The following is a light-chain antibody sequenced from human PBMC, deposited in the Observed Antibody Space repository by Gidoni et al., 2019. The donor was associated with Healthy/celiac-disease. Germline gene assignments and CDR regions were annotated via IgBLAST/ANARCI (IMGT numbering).Light chain of an antibody. CDR3: YSAADNNLRV. CDR2: KDS. Sequence: SYELTQPSSVSASPGQTARLTCSGDVMKKKYARWFQQKPGQAPVLVIYKDSERPSGIPERFSGSSSGTTVTLTISGAQVEDEADYYGYSAADNNLRVFGGGTKLTVL. V-gene: IGLV3-27*01. CDR1: VMKKKY. J-gene: IGLJ2*01.